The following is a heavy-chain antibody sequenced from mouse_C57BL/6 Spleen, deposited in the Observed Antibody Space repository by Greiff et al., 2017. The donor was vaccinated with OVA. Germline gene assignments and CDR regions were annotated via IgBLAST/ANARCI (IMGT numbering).Heavy chain of an antibody. Sequence: QVQLQQSGAELVRPGTSVKLSCKASGYTFTTYWIGWAKQTPGHGLEWIGDIYPGGGYTNYNEKFKGKATLTADKSSSTAYMQFSSLTSEDSAIYYCARKAFYFDYWGQGTTLTVSS. CDR2: IYPGGGYT. CDR1: GYTFTTYW. V-gene: IGHV1-63*01. CDR3: ARKAFYFDY. J-gene: IGHJ2*01.